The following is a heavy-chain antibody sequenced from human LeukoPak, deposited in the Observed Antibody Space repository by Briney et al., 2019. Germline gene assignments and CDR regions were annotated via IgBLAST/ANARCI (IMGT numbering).Heavy chain of an antibody. J-gene: IGHJ6*02. CDR2: INPNGGGT. CDR1: GYTFTGYY. V-gene: IGHV1-2*02. CDR3: AREGYCSSTSCYAAESYYYYGMDV. D-gene: IGHD2-2*01. Sequence: ASVKVSCKASGYTFTGYYMHWVRQAPGQGLEWMGWINPNGGGTNYAQKFQGRVTMTRDTSISTAYMELSRLRSDDTAVYYCAREGYCSSTSCYAAESYYYYGMDVWGQGTTVTVSS.